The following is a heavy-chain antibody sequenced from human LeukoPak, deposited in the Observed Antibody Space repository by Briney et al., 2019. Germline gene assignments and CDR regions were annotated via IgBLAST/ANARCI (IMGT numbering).Heavy chain of an antibody. CDR2: IKQDGSEK. J-gene: IGHJ6*03. CDR1: GFTFSNAW. V-gene: IGHV3-7*01. Sequence: PGGSLRLSCAASGFTFSNAWMSWVRQAPGKGLEWVANIKQDGSEKYYVDSVKGRFTISRDNAKNSLYLQMNSLRAEDTAVYYCARVMSNYYYMDVWGKGTTVTVSS. D-gene: IGHD2-8*01. CDR3: ARVMSNYYYMDV.